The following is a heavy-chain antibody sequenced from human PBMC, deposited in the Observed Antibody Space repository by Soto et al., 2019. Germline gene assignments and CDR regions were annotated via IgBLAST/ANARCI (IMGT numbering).Heavy chain of an antibody. Sequence: GGSQRLSCEASGFTFSSYWMHWVRQAPGKGLVWVSRTNGDGSTTSYADSVKGRFTISRDNAKNTLYLQMNSLRAEDTALYYCTRGYSSGPDYWGQGTLVTVSS. D-gene: IGHD6-19*01. CDR3: TRGYSSGPDY. J-gene: IGHJ4*02. V-gene: IGHV3-74*01. CDR1: GFTFSSYW. CDR2: TNGDGSTT.